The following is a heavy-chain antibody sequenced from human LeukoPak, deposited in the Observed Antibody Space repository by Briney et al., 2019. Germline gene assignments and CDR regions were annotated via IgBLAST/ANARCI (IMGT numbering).Heavy chain of an antibody. CDR1: GGSISSSPYY. CDR3: ARRPRSSSWYVGARWFDP. Sequence: SETLSLTCTVSGGSISSSPYYWGWIRQPPGKGLEWIGSIYYSGTTHYNPSLKSRVTISVDTSKNQFSLKLSSVTAADTAVYYCARRPRSSSWYVGARWFDPWGQGTLVTVSS. CDR2: IYYSGTT. D-gene: IGHD6-13*01. J-gene: IGHJ5*02. V-gene: IGHV4-39*07.